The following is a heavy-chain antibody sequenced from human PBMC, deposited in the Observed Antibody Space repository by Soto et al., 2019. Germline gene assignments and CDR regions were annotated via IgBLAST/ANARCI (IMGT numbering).Heavy chain of an antibody. CDR1: GFTVSSNY. J-gene: IGHJ3*02. V-gene: IGHV3-53*01. CDR3: ARSSGGSWLTTDAFDI. D-gene: IGHD2-15*01. CDR2: IYSGGST. Sequence: TWGSLRLFCAASGFTVSSNYMSWWRQAPGKGLEWVSVIYSGGSTYYADSVKGRFTISRDNSKNTLYLQMNSLRAEDTAVYYCARSSGGSWLTTDAFDIWGQGTMVTVS.